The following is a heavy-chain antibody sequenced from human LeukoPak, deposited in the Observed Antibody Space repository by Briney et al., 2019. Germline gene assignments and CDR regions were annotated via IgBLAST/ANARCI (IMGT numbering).Heavy chain of an antibody. CDR2: INHSGGT. V-gene: IGHV4-34*01. CDR1: GGSVTGFS. D-gene: IGHD4-23*01. J-gene: IGHJ6*03. CDR3: VRGRNVKWVPGVGGNPRASRYYYYMDV. Sequence: PSETLSLTCAVYGGSVTGFSWSWIRQSPVKGLESVGEINHSGGTNYALSLHSRVTLSLDTSKNQFSLTLPSVTAADTAVYYCVRGRNVKWVPGVGGNPRASRYYYYMDVWGKGTTVTVSS.